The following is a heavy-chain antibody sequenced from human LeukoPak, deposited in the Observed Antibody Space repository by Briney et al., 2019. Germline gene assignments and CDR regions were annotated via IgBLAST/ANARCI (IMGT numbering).Heavy chain of an antibody. J-gene: IGHJ5*02. CDR1: GYTFTSYY. V-gene: IGHV1-46*01. Sequence: GASVKVSCKASGYTFTSYYMNWVRQAPGQGLEWMGIINPSGGSTSYAQKFQGRVTMTRDTSTSTVYMELSSLRSEDTAVYYCAREEATTYYYDSSGPNWFDPWGQGTLVTVSS. CDR3: AREEATTYYYDSSGPNWFDP. CDR2: INPSGGST. D-gene: IGHD3-22*01.